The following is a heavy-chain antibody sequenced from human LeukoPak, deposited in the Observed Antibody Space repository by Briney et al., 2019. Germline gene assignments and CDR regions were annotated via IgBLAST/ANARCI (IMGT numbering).Heavy chain of an antibody. CDR2: IRGSGSTI. Sequence: PGGSLRLSCAASGFTFSDYYMSWIRQAPGKGLEWISYIRGSGSTIYYADSVKGRFTISRDNAKKSLYLQMNSLRVEDTAVYFCAKDKDTPATAQPQRGYFESWGQGTLVTVSS. CDR3: AKDKDTPATAQPQRGYFES. D-gene: IGHD2-15*01. J-gene: IGHJ4*02. CDR1: GFTFSDYY. V-gene: IGHV3-11*04.